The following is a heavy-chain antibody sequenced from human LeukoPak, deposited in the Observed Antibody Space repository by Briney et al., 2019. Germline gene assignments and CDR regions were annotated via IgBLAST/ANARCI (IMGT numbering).Heavy chain of an antibody. D-gene: IGHD1-26*01. V-gene: IGHV1-69*04. CDR2: IIPILGIA. CDR3: ARDHSGSLVRVLIIEGSISLDY. CDR1: GGTFSSYA. Sequence: SVKVSCKASGGTFSSYAISWVRQAPGQGLEWMGRIIPILGIANYAQKFQGRVTITADKSTSTAYMELSSLRSEDTAVYYCARDHSGSLVRVLIIEGSISLDYWGQGTLVTVSS. J-gene: IGHJ4*02.